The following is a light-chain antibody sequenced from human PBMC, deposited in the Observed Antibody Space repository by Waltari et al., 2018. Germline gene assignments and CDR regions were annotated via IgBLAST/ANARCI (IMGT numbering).Light chain of an antibody. V-gene: IGKV3-15*01. Sequence: EIVMMQSPATLSVSPGERATLSCRASQSVSSNLAGYQQKPGQAPRLLIYGASTRATGIPARFSGSGSGTEFTLTISSMQSEDFAVYYCQQYNNWPWTFGQGTKVEIK. CDR2: GAS. J-gene: IGKJ1*01. CDR3: QQYNNWPWT. CDR1: QSVSSN.